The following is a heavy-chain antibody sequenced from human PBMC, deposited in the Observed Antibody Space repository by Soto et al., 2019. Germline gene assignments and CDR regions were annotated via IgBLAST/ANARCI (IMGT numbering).Heavy chain of an antibody. CDR2: IIPILGIA. Sequence: QVQLVQSGAEVKKPGSSVKVSCKASGGTFSSYTISWVRQAPGQGLEWMGRIIPILGIANYAQKFQGRVTXIATKXXSTAYMELSSLRSEDTAVYYCAREHGGNSGNWFDPWGQGTLVTVSS. D-gene: IGHD2-21*02. V-gene: IGHV1-69*08. CDR3: AREHGGNSGNWFDP. CDR1: GGTFSSYT. J-gene: IGHJ5*02.